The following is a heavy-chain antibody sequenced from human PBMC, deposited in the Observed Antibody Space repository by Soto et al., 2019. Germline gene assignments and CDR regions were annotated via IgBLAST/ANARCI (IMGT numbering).Heavy chain of an antibody. CDR3: ARLGIAARPDYYGMDV. CDR1: GYSFTSYW. V-gene: IGHV5-10-1*01. Sequence: GESLKISCKGSGYSFTSYWISWVRQMPGKGLEWMGRIDPSDSYTNYSPSFQGHVTISADKSISTAYLQWSSLKASDTAMYYCARLGIAARPDYYGMDVWGQGTTVTVSS. CDR2: IDPSDSYT. J-gene: IGHJ6*02. D-gene: IGHD6-6*01.